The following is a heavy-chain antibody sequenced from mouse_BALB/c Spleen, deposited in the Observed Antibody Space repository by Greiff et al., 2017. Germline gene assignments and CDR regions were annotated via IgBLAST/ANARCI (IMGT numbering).Heavy chain of an antibody. J-gene: IGHJ3*01. CDR1: GFSLTSYD. Sequence: VQLQESGPGLVAPSQSLSITCTVSGFSLTSYDISWIRQPPGKGLEWLGVIWTGGGTNYNSAFMSRLSISKDNSKSQVFLKMNSLQTDDTAIYYCVRDGHYYGSSPWFAYWGQGTLVTVSA. D-gene: IGHD1-1*01. CDR3: VRDGHYYGSSPWFAY. CDR2: IWTGGGT. V-gene: IGHV2-9-2*01.